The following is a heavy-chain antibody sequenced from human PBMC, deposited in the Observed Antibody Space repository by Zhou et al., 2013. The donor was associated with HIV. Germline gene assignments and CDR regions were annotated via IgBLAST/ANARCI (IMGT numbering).Heavy chain of an antibody. D-gene: IGHD6-13*01. J-gene: IGHJ2*01. V-gene: IGHV1-69*13. Sequence: QVQLVQSGAEVKKPGSSVKVSCKASGGTFSSYAISWVRQAPGQGLEWMGRIIPIFGTANYAQKFQGRVTITADESTSTAYMELSSLRSEDTAVYYCARDHPLPRPIAAAGTFGYWYFDLWGRGTLVTVSS. CDR3: ARDHPLPRPIAAAGTFGYWYFDL. CDR2: IIPIFGTA. CDR1: GGTFSSYA.